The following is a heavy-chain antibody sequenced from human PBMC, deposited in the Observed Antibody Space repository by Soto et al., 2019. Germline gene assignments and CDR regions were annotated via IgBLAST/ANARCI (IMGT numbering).Heavy chain of an antibody. Sequence: SVTVSCKASGYTFTRYYINWVRQAPGQGLEWMGIINPATGITNYAQNFEGRITMTRDTSTSTVYMELSSLRSDDTAVYYCAIDRVRMDLWGHGTTVTVSS. CDR1: GYTFTRYY. CDR2: INPATGIT. CDR3: AIDRVRMDL. V-gene: IGHV1-46*01. J-gene: IGHJ6*02. D-gene: IGHD3-10*01.